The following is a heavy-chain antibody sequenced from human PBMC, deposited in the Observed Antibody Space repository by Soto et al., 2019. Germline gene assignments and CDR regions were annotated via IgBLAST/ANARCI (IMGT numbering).Heavy chain of an antibody. CDR1: GFTFSSYG. D-gene: IGHD5-18*01. CDR2: ISYDGSKE. CDR3: AKDLRLWSKDYYYYGIDV. Sequence: QVQLVESGGGVVQPGRSLRLSCAASGFTFSSYGMHWVRQAPGKGLEWVAVISYDGSKEFYADSVKGRFTISRDNSKNTLYLQMNSLRAEDTAVYYCAKDLRLWSKDYYYYGIDVWGQGTTVTVSS. J-gene: IGHJ6*02. V-gene: IGHV3-30*18.